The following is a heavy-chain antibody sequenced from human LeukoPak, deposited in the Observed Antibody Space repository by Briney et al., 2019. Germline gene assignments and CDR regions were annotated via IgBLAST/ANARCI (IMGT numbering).Heavy chain of an antibody. Sequence: SETLSLTCTVSGYSISSGYYWGWIRQPPGKGLEWIGSIYHSGSTYYNPSLKSRVTISVDTSKNQFSLKLTSVTAADTAVYYCARAGDGYDYWGQGTLVTVSS. CDR2: IYHSGST. V-gene: IGHV4-38-2*02. CDR3: ARAGDGYDY. CDR1: GYSISSGYY. D-gene: IGHD5-24*01. J-gene: IGHJ4*02.